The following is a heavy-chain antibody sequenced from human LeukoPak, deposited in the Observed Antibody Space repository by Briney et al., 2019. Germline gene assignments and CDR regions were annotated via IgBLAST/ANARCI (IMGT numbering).Heavy chain of an antibody. Sequence: ASVKVSCKASGYTFTSYAMNWVRQAPGQGLEWMGWINTNTGNPTYAQGFTGRFVFSLDTSVSTAYLQISSLKAEDTAVYYCARSPYYDFWSGYYNYFDYWGQGTLVTVSS. D-gene: IGHD3-3*01. CDR3: ARSPYYDFWSGYYNYFDY. J-gene: IGHJ4*02. CDR1: GYTFTSYA. CDR2: INTNTGNP. V-gene: IGHV7-4-1*02.